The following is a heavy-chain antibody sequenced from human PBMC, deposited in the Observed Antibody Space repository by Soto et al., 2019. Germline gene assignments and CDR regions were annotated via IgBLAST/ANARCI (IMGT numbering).Heavy chain of an antibody. CDR2: INPNSGDT. V-gene: IGHV1-2*02. CDR3: ARALATDY. Sequence: SVKVSCKASGYTFTGYYIHWVRQAPGQGLEWMGWINPNSGDTNYAQKFQGRVTMTRDTSIRTAYMELSRVRSDDTAVYYCARALATDYWGQGTLVTVSS. J-gene: IGHJ4*02. CDR1: GYTFTGYY.